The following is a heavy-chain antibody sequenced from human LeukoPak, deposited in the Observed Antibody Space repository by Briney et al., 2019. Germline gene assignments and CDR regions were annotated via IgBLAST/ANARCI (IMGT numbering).Heavy chain of an antibody. CDR2: IAHDGSNK. J-gene: IGHJ4*02. V-gene: IGHV3-30*03. D-gene: IGHD4-17*01. CDR3: AREPSNYGDHYFDY. Sequence: GGSLRLSCATSGFSFSNYVMQWVRQVPGKGLEWVALIAHDGSNKYYADSVKGRFTISRDNSRSILYLQMNSLRPEDTAVYSCAREPSNYGDHYFDYWGQGTLVTVSS. CDR1: GFSFSNYV.